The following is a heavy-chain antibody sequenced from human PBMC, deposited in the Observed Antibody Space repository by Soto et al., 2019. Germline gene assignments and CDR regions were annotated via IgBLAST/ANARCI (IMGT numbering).Heavy chain of an antibody. D-gene: IGHD2-15*01. J-gene: IGHJ6*02. CDR1: GGTFSSYA. CDR3: ERVGDIVVVEPARGGMDV. V-gene: IGHV1-69*17. Sequence: QVQLVQSGAEVKKPGSSVKVSCKASGGTFSSYAISWVRQAPGQGLEWMGGIIPIFGIAKYGQKFQGRVTINTVQATSTAYMELSSLRSEDTAVYYCERVGDIVVVEPARGGMDVWGQGTMVTVSS. CDR2: IIPIFGIA.